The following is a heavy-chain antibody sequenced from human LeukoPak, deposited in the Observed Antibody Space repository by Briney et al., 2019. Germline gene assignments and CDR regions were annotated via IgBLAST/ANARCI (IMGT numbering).Heavy chain of an antibody. V-gene: IGHV1-2*02. CDR1: GYTFTGYY. Sequence: GASVKVSCKASGYTFTGYYMHWVRQAPGQGLEWMGWINPNSGGTNYAQKFQGRVTMTRDTSISTAYMEPSRLRSDDTAVYYCARDLLETHDAFDIWGQGTMVTVSS. D-gene: IGHD1-1*01. CDR3: ARDLLETHDAFDI. J-gene: IGHJ3*02. CDR2: INPNSGGT.